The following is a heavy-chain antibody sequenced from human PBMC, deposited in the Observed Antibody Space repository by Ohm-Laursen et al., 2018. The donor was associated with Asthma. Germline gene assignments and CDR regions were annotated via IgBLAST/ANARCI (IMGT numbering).Heavy chain of an antibody. CDR1: GFSFSSHW. CDR2: INQDGSVK. J-gene: IGHJ6*02. CDR3: ARGTSGPWVNYGMDV. V-gene: IGHV3-7*01. Sequence: SLRLSCAASGFSFSSHWMIWGRQAPGKGLEWVANINQDGSVKYYVDSVKGRFTISRDSAENAIYLQMNNLRAEDTAVYYCARGTSGPWVNYGMDVWGQGTSVTVSS. D-gene: IGHD2-2*01.